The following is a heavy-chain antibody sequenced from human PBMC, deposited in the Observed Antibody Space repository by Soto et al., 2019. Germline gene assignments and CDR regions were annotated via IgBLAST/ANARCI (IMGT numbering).Heavy chain of an antibody. CDR3: ARDRPGDEGDAFDI. CDR2: LYSGGST. CDR1: GIIVSTNY. D-gene: IGHD3-10*01. J-gene: IGHJ3*02. V-gene: IGHV3-53*02. Sequence: EVQLVETGGGLIQPGGSLRLSCAASGIIVSTNYMNWVRQAPGKGLAWVSVLYSGGSTHYAGSVKGRFIISRAHSKNTLYLQMNSLRAEDTAVYYCARDRPGDEGDAFDIWGHGTLVTVSS.